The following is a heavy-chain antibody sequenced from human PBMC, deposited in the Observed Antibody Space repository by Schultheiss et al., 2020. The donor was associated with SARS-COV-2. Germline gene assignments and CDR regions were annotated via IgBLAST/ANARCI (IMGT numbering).Heavy chain of an antibody. V-gene: IGHV3-23*01. D-gene: IGHD6-6*01. Sequence: GESLKISCAASGFTFSSYAMSWVRQAPGKGLEWVSAISGSGGSTYYADSVKGRFTISRDNAKNSLYLQMNSLRAEDTAVYYCARVWGESSSSGSWGQGTLVTVSS. CDR1: GFTFSSYA. CDR2: ISGSGGST. J-gene: IGHJ4*02. CDR3: ARVWGESSSSGS.